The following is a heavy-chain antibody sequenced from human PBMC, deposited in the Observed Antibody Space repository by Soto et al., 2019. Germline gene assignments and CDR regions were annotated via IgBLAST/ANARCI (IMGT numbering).Heavy chain of an antibody. V-gene: IGHV4-59*01. CDR1: GGSISSYY. J-gene: IGHJ4*02. CDR3: ARGRYYFDY. CDR2: MYHSGST. Sequence: PSETLSLTCTVSGGSISSYYWSWIRQPPGKGLEWIGYMYHSGSTNYNPSLKSRVTISIDTSKNQFSLRLSSATAADTAVYYCARGRYYFDYWGQGALVTVSS.